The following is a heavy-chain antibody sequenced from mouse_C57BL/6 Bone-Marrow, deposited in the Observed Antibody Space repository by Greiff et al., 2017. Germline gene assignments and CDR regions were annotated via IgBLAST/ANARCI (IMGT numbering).Heavy chain of an antibody. CDR2: INSDGGST. V-gene: IGHV5-2*01. J-gene: IGHJ2*01. D-gene: IGHD3-2*02. CDR1: EYEFPSHD. Sequence: EVKLMESGGGLVQPGESLKLSCESTEYEFPSHDMSWVRKTPEKRLELIAAINSDGGSTYYPDTMERRFIISRDNTKKTLYLQMSNLRSEDTALYYCARQLRLRAYFDYWGQGTTRTVSS. CDR3: ARQLRLRAYFDY.